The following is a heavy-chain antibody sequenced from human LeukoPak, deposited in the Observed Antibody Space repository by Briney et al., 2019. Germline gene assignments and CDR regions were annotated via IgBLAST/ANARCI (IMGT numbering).Heavy chain of an antibody. J-gene: IGHJ5*02. CDR2: INPNSGGT. CDR3: ARRARVVPAADWFDP. CDR1: GYTFTGYY. D-gene: IGHD2-2*01. V-gene: IGHV1-2*02. Sequence: GASVKVSCKASGYTFTGYYMHWVRQAPGQGLEWMGWINPNSGGTNYAQKFQGRVTMTRDTSISTAYMELSRLRSDDTAVYYCARRARVVPAADWFDPWGQGTLVTVSS.